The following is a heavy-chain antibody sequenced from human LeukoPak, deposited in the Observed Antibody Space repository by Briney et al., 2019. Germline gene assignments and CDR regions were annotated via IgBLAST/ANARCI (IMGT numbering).Heavy chain of an antibody. CDR1: GGSISSYY. CDR3: ARHPNRGYYPDY. CDR2: IYTSGST. Sequence: SEPLSLTCTVSGGSISSYYWIWIRQPAGKGLERIGRIYTSGSTNYNPSLKSRVTMSVDTSKNQFSLKLSSVTAADTAVYYCARHPNRGYYPDYWGQGTLVTVSS. D-gene: IGHD3-22*01. V-gene: IGHV4-4*07. J-gene: IGHJ4*02.